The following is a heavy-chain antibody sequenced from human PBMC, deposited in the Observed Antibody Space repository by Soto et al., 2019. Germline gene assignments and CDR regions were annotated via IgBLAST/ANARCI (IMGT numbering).Heavy chain of an antibody. V-gene: IGHV3-30*18. D-gene: IGHD4-17*01. Sequence: QVQLVESGGGVVQPGRSLRLSCAASGFTFSIYGMHWVRQAPGKGLEWVAVISYDGSNKYYADSVKGRFTISRDNSKNTLYLQMNSLRAEDTAVYYCAKGTGYGDYDYWGQGTLVTVSS. CDR3: AKGTGYGDYDY. CDR1: GFTFSIYG. CDR2: ISYDGSNK. J-gene: IGHJ4*02.